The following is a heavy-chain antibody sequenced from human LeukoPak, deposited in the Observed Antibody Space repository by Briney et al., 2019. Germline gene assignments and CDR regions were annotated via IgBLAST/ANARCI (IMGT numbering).Heavy chain of an antibody. CDR2: INHSGST. CDR3: ARGGIQLCLDY. J-gene: IGHJ4*02. CDR1: GGSFSGYY. D-gene: IGHD5-18*01. V-gene: IGHV4-34*01. Sequence: ASETLSLTCAVYGGSFSGYYWSWIRQPPEKGLEWIGEINHSGSTNYNPSLKSRVTISVDTSKNQFSLRLSSVTAADTAVYYCARGGIQLCLDYWGQGTLVTVSS.